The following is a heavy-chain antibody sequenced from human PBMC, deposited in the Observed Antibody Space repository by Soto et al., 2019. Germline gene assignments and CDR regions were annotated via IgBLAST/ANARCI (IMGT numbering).Heavy chain of an antibody. J-gene: IGHJ4*02. CDR1: GFTFNIYG. Sequence: GSRRLSCAASGFTFNIYGMHWVRQAPDKGLECVALISYDGSNQYYADSVKGRLTISRDNSKKTLFLQMNSLRADDTAVYYCAKDQASGQGSFDSWGQGTLVNVSS. V-gene: IGHV3-30*18. CDR2: ISYDGSNQ. CDR3: AKDQASGQGSFDS.